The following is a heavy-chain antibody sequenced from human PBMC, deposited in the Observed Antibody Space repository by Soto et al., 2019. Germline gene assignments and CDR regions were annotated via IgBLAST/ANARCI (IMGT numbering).Heavy chain of an antibody. D-gene: IGHD2-21*01. CDR2: VYSGGNT. CDR1: GFTVTTNY. CDR3: SRDCSQKNDAFDL. V-gene: IGHV3-66*01. J-gene: IGHJ3*01. Sequence: EVQLVESGGGLVQPGGSLRLSCAASGFTVTTNYMSWVRQPPGKGLEWLSVVYSGGNTYYADSVKGRFTVSREKSKNTLYLQMNSPRSGGTGVYYRSRDCSQKNDAFDLWGQGTVGTLS.